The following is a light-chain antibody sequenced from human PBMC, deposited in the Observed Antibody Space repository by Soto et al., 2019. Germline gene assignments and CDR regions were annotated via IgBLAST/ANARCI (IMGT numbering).Light chain of an antibody. V-gene: IGKV3-20*01. CDR1: QSVSSSY. J-gene: IGKJ5*01. CDR2: GAS. Sequence: DIVLTQSPGTLSLSPGERATLSCRASQSVSSSYLAWYQQKPGQAPRLLIYGASSRATGIPDKFSGSGSGTDFSLTISRLEPEDFAVYYCQHYGSSLLTFGGGTRLEIK. CDR3: QHYGSSLLT.